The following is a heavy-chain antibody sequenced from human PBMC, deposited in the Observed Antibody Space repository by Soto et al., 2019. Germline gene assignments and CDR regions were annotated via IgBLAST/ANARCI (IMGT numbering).Heavy chain of an antibody. Sequence: PGGSLTLSXLASGFTFSDYAMTWVCHVPERGLDWVASLDGAGGSTYYADSVRGRFTISRDNSQNTLFLQMKRLTVDDTAIYYCAAPRDEYGSGVSWFTYGMDIWGQGTTVTVSS. CDR3: AAPRDEYGSGVSWFTYGMDI. V-gene: IGHV3-23*01. J-gene: IGHJ6*02. D-gene: IGHD3-10*01. CDR1: GFTFSDYA. CDR2: LDGAGGST.